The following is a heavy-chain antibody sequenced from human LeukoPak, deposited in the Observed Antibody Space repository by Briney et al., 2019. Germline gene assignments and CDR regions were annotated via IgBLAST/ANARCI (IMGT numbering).Heavy chain of an antibody. V-gene: IGHV3-23*01. CDR1: GFTFSSYA. D-gene: IGHD3-10*01. CDR2: ISGSGGST. J-gene: IGHJ4*02. Sequence: GSLRLSCAASGFTFSSYAMSWVRQAPGKGLEWVSAISGSGGSTYYADSVKGRFTISRDNSKNTLYLQMNSLRAEDTAVYYCAKDGHYYGSGSYYPSFFDYWGQGTLVTVSS. CDR3: AKDGHYYGSGSYYPSFFDY.